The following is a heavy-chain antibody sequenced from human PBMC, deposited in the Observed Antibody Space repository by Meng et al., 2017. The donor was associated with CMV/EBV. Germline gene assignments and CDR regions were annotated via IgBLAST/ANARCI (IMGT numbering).Heavy chain of an antibody. CDR3: ARVLQVVVAATKGGMDV. Sequence: GESLKISCAASGFTFSSYAMHWVRQAPGKGLEWVAVISYDGSNKYYADSVKGRFTISRDNSKNTLYLQMNSLRAEDTAVYYCARVLQVVVAATKGGMDVWGQGTTVTVS. V-gene: IGHV3-30*04. CDR1: GFTFSSYA. CDR2: ISYDGSNK. D-gene: IGHD2-15*01. J-gene: IGHJ6*02.